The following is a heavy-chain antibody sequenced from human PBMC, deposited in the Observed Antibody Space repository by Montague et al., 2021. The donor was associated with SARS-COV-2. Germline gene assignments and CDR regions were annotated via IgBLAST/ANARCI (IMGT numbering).Heavy chain of an antibody. CDR2: VYHSGYT. J-gene: IGHJ4*02. D-gene: IGHD5-12*01. CDR3: ARRGYTGYDYFDY. Sequence: SETLSLTCSVSGFSISSGFYWAWIRQSPGKGPEWIGTVYHSGYTXYNPSLKGRVTVSIDTSKNQFSLTVTSVTAADTAVYFCARRGYTGYDYFDYWGQGTLVTVSS. CDR1: GFSISSGFY. V-gene: IGHV4-38-2*01.